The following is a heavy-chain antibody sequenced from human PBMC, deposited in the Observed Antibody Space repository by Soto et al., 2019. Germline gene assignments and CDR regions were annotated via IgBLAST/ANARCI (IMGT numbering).Heavy chain of an antibody. D-gene: IGHD5-12*01. CDR1: GGSFSGYY. V-gene: IGHV4-34*01. CDR2: INHSGST. J-gene: IGHJ4*02. Sequence: SETLSLTCAVYGGSFSGYYWSWIRQPPGKGLEWIGEINHSGSTNYNPSLKSRVTISVDTSKNQFSLKLSSVTAADTAVYYCARVGYSGYAWAYWGQGTLVTVSS. CDR3: ARVGYSGYAWAY.